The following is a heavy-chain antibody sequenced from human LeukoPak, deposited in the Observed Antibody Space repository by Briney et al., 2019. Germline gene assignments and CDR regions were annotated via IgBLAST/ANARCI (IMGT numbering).Heavy chain of an antibody. Sequence: SETLSLTCTVSGGSISSGSYYWSWIRQPAGKGLEWIGRIYTSGSTNYNPSLKSRVTISVDTSKNQFSLKLSSVTAADTAVYYCASSSWLRDANFDSWGQGTLVTVSS. CDR3: ASSSWLRDANFDS. CDR1: GGSISSGSYY. CDR2: IYTSGST. J-gene: IGHJ4*02. D-gene: IGHD6-13*01. V-gene: IGHV4-61*02.